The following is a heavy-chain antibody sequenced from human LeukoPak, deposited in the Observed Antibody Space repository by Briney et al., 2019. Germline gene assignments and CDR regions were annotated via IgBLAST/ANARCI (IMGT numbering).Heavy chain of an antibody. CDR2: IIPIFGTA. Sequence: SVKVSCKASGGTFSSYAISWVRQAPGQGLEWMGGIIPIFGTANYAQKFQGRVTITTDESTSTAYMELSSLRSEDTAVYYCASLGYGSGSYATRDYWGQGTLVTVSS. V-gene: IGHV1-69*05. J-gene: IGHJ4*02. CDR1: GGTFSSYA. D-gene: IGHD3-10*01. CDR3: ASLGYGSGSYATRDY.